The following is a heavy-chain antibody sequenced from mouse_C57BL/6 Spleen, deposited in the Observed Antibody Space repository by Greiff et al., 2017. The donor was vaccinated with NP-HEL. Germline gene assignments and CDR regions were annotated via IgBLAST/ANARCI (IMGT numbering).Heavy chain of an antibody. V-gene: IGHV1-64*01. CDR1: GYTFTSYW. D-gene: IGHD1-1*01. J-gene: IGHJ2*01. Sequence: QVQLQQSGAELVKPGASVKLSCKASGYTFTSYWMHWVKQRPGQGLEWIGMIHPNSGSTNYNEKFKSKATLTVDKSSSTAYMQLSSLTSEDSAVYYCARAYGSSYVFDYWGQGTTLTVSS. CDR3: ARAYGSSYVFDY. CDR2: IHPNSGST.